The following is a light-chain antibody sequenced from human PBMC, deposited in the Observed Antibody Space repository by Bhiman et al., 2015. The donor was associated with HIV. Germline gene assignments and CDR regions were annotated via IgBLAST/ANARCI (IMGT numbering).Light chain of an antibody. J-gene: IGLJ1*01. CDR1: RLQHRGEVM. CDR3: QSYDSSLSHV. V-gene: IGLV1-40*01. Sequence: QSVLTQPPSVSGAPGQRVTISCTGRRLQHRGEVMMYTGTSTFQEQPPNLLIYDNNNRPSGVPDRFSGSKSGTSASLAITGLQAEDESDYYCQSYDSSLSHVFGTATRVTVL. CDR2: DNN.